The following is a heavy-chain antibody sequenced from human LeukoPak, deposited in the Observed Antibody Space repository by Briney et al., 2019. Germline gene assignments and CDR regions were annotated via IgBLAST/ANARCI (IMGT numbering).Heavy chain of an antibody. Sequence: SETLSLICTVSGGSINNYYWSWIRQPAGKGLEWIGRIDVSESTNYDSSLKSRVTMSVDTSKNQFSLKLNSVTAADTAVYYCARVTGGGNGIFDYWGQGTLVTVSS. CDR2: IDVSEST. CDR1: GGSINNYY. V-gene: IGHV4-4*07. D-gene: IGHD4-23*01. CDR3: ARVTGGGNGIFDY. J-gene: IGHJ4*02.